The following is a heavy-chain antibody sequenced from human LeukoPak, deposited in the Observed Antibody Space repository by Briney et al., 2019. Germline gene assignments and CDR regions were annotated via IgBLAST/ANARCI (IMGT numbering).Heavy chain of an antibody. Sequence: SETRSLTCTVSGGSINTYYWSWIRQPPGKGLEWIGYISYSGTTKYNPSLESRVTITIDTSKNQFSLKLSSVTAADTAVYYCAREGYDSNIYYKADYWGQGTLVTVSS. D-gene: IGHD3-22*01. J-gene: IGHJ4*02. V-gene: IGHV4-59*01. CDR2: ISYSGTT. CDR3: AREGYDSNIYYKADY. CDR1: GGSINTYY.